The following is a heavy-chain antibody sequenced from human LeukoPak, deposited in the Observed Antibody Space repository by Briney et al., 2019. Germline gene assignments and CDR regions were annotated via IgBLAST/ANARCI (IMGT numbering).Heavy chain of an antibody. V-gene: IGHV3-11*01. J-gene: IGHJ4*02. CDR3: ATSYSSSWIDY. CDR1: GFTFSDYY. Sequence: AGGSLRLSCAASGFTFSDYYMSWIRQAPGKGLEWVSYISSSGSTIYYADSVKGRFTISRDNAKNSLYLQMNSLRAEDTAVYYCATSYSSSWIDYWGQGTLVTVSS. D-gene: IGHD6-13*01. CDR2: ISSSGSTI.